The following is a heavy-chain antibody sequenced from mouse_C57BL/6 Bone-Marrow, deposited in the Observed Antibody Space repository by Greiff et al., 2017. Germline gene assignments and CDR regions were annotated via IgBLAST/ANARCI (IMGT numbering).Heavy chain of an antibody. CDR2: IDPETGGT. J-gene: IGHJ4*01. V-gene: IGHV1-15*01. CDR3: TRPGDY. Sequence: QVQLQQSGAELVRPGASVTLSCKASGYTFTDYEMHWVKQTPVHGLEWIGAIDPETGGTAYNQKFKGKAILTADKSSSAAYMALRSLTSEDSAVYYCTRPGDYGGQGTSVTVSS. CDR1: GYTFTDYE.